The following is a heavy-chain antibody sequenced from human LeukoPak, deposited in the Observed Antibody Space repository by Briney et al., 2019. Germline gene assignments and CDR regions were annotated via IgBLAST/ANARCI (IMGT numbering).Heavy chain of an antibody. D-gene: IGHD3-10*01. Sequence: PGGSLRLSCAASGFTFSSYSMNWVRQAPGKGLEWVSYISSSNSTIYYADSVKGRFTISRDNAKNSLYLQMNSLRAEDTAVYYCARGFDTVDYWGQGTLVTVSS. V-gene: IGHV3-48*04. CDR3: ARGFDTVDY. J-gene: IGHJ4*02. CDR2: ISSSNSTI. CDR1: GFTFSSYS.